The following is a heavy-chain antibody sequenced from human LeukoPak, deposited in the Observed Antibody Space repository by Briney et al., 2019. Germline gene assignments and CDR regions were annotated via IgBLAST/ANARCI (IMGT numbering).Heavy chain of an antibody. CDR3: AKDLEAVTMIVPY. CDR2: ISYDGSNK. Sequence: GRSLRLSCAASGFTFSSYGMHWVRQAPGEGLEWVAVISYDGSNKYYADSVEGRFTISRDNSKNTLYLQMNSLRAEDTAVYYCAKDLEAVTMIVPYWGQGTLVTVSS. CDR1: GFTFSSYG. J-gene: IGHJ4*02. V-gene: IGHV3-30*18. D-gene: IGHD3-22*01.